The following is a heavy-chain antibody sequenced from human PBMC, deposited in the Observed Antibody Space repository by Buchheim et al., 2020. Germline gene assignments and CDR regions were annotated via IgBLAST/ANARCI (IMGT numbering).Heavy chain of an antibody. CDR3: AKERQQLVKYYYYGMDV. Sequence: QVQLVESGGGVVQPGRSLRLSCAASGFTFSSFGMHWVRQAPGKGLEWVAVISHDGNDKYYAESVKGRFTISRDNSKNTLSLVMSGLRDEDTAVYYCAKERQQLVKYYYYGMDVWGQGTT. V-gene: IGHV3-30*18. D-gene: IGHD6-13*01. CDR2: ISHDGNDK. CDR1: GFTFSSFG. J-gene: IGHJ6*02.